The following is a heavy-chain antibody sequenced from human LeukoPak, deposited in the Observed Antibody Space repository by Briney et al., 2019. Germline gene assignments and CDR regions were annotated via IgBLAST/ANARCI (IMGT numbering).Heavy chain of an antibody. CDR2: TYYAGDT. D-gene: IGHD2/OR15-2a*01. J-gene: IGHJ5*02. CDR1: RASISSYY. V-gene: IGHV4-59*01. Sequence: SETLSLTRTGSRASISSYYWAWIRQPPWKGLEWIGYTYYAGDTYYNPSLRSRVIISLDTSKNQFSLNLNSATAADTAVYYCARERGPNCNKDCLFDPWGQGTLVTVSS. CDR3: ARERGPNCNKDCLFDP.